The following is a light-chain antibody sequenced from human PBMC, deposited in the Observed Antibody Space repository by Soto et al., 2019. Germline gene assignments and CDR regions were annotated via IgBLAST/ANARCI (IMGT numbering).Light chain of an antibody. CDR2: KAS. V-gene: IGKV1-5*03. CDR3: QQYDSYPLT. CDR1: QSVSGW. J-gene: IGKJ4*01. Sequence: DIQMTQSPSTLSAPVGNKITITCRASQSVSGWLAWYQQRPGKAPKLLIYKASTLESGVPSRFSGSGYGTEFTLTISTLQPDDFATYYCQQYDSYPLTFGGGTKVDIK.